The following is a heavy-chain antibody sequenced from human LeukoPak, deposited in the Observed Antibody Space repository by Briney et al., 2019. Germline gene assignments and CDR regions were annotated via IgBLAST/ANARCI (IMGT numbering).Heavy chain of an antibody. CDR2: IYYSGIT. V-gene: IGHV4-59*01. D-gene: IGHD3-10*01. CDR1: GGSINSYY. J-gene: IGHJ3*02. CDR3: ARSSLLDAFDI. Sequence: PSETLSLTCTVSGGSINSYYWSWIRKPPGHGLELIGYIYYSGITNYSPSLKSRVTISVDTSKNQFSLKLTSVTAADTALYYCARSSLLDAFDIWGQGTMVTVSS.